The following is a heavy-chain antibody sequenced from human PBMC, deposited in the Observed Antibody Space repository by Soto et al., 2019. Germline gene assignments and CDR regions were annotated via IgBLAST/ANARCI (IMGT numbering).Heavy chain of an antibody. D-gene: IGHD3-3*01. J-gene: IGHJ6*02. CDR3: ARDRGFWSGYHYYYYGMDV. Sequence: VASVKVSCKASGGTFSSYAISWVRQAPGQGLEWMGGIIPIFGTANYAQKFQGRVTITADKSTSTAYMELSSLRSEDTAVYYCARDRGFWSGYHYYYYGMDVWGQGITVTVSS. CDR1: GGTFSSYA. CDR2: IIPIFGTA. V-gene: IGHV1-69*06.